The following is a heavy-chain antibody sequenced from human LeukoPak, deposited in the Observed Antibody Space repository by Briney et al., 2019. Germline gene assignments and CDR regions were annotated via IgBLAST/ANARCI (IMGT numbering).Heavy chain of an antibody. CDR1: GYAFTSYG. CDR2: ISAYNANT. Sequence: GASVKVSCKASGYAFTSYGLSWVRQAPGQGLEWMGRISAYNANTNYAQKLQGRVTMTTDTSTSTAYMELRSLRSDDTAVYYCARVAGGDSLWAFDIWGQGTMVTVSS. J-gene: IGHJ3*02. V-gene: IGHV1-18*01. CDR3: ARVAGGDSLWAFDI. D-gene: IGHD2-21*01.